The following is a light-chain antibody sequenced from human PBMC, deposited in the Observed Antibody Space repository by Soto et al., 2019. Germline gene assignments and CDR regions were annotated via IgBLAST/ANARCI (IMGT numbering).Light chain of an antibody. Sequence: EIVLTQSPHTLSLSPGERASLSSRTSQTISSSYFAWYQQKPGQSPRLLVYAASIRAPGIPDRFSGSGSGADFTLTISRLEPADFAVYFCQHYDGSLTFGGGTRVEIK. J-gene: IGKJ4*01. CDR2: AAS. CDR3: QHYDGSLT. CDR1: QTISSSY. V-gene: IGKV3-20*01.